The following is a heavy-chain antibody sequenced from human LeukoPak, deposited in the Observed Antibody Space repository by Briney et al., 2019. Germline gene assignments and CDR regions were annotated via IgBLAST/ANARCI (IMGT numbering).Heavy chain of an antibody. CDR1: GFTFSSYS. Sequence: PGGSLRLSCAASGFTFSSYSMNWVRQAPGKGLEWVSSISSNSSYIYYADSVKGRFTIYRDNAKNSLYLQMNSLRAEDTAVYYCARGNRLPLDYWGQGTLVTVSS. J-gene: IGHJ4*02. CDR2: ISSNSSYI. CDR3: ARGNRLPLDY. D-gene: IGHD2-2*01. V-gene: IGHV3-21*01.